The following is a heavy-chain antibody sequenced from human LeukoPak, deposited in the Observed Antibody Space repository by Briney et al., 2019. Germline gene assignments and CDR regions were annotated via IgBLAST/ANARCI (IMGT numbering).Heavy chain of an antibody. CDR1: GFTVSSNY. CDR3: ARCSVVPAAIRYYYYYMDV. J-gene: IGHJ6*03. D-gene: IGHD2-2*01. V-gene: IGHV3-53*01. Sequence: PGGSLRLSCAASGFTVSSNYMSWVRQAPGKGLEWVSVIYSGGSTYYADSVKGRFTISRDNSKNTLYLQMNSLRAEDTAVYYCARCSVVPAAIRYYYYYMDVWGKGTTVTVSS. CDR2: IYSGGST.